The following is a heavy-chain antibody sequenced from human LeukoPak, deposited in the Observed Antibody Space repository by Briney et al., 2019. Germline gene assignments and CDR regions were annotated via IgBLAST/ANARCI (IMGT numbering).Heavy chain of an antibody. CDR1: GFSFSSSV. J-gene: IGHJ5*02. CDR3: TRVAQSGPTGWFDP. V-gene: IGHV3-30*03. Sequence: PGGSLRLSCAASGFSFSSSVMHWVRQAPGKGLEWVAVISHDGSDKFYADSVKGRFTISRDNPGNVMYLQMDSLRAEDTAVYYCTRVAQSGPTGWFDPWGQGTLVTVSS. D-gene: IGHD1-1*01. CDR2: ISHDGSDK.